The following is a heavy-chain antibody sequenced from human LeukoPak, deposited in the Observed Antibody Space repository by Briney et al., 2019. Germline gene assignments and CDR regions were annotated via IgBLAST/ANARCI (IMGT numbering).Heavy chain of an antibody. Sequence: PSETLSLTCAVYGGSFSGYYWSWIRQPPGKGLEWIGEINHSGSTNYNPSLKSRVTISVDTSKNQFSLKPSSVTAADTAVYYCARRQWYSGSAGVDYWGQGTLVTVSS. CDR3: ARRQWYSGSAGVDY. CDR2: INHSGST. V-gene: IGHV4-34*01. J-gene: IGHJ4*02. CDR1: GGSFSGYY. D-gene: IGHD1-26*01.